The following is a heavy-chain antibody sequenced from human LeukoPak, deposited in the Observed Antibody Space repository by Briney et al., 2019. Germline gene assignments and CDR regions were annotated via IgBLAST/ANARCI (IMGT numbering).Heavy chain of an antibody. V-gene: IGHV1-2*02. CDR3: ARYTEVLGRHFDF. CDR1: GYTFTGYY. CDR2: INTLTRST. J-gene: IGHJ4*02. D-gene: IGHD1-1*01. Sequence: ASVKVSCKSSGYTFTGYYMHWVRQAPRQGLEWVGWINTLTRSTGYAQKFQGRVTMTRKTSITTTYMELARLRSGDTAVYFCARYTEVLGRHFDFWGQGTPVTVFS.